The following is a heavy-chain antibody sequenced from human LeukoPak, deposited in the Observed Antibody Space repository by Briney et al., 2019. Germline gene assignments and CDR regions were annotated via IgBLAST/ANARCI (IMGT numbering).Heavy chain of an antibody. D-gene: IGHD3-9*01. J-gene: IGHJ3*02. V-gene: IGHV3-7*03. CDR2: IKQDGSRK. Sequence: PGGSLRPSCAASGFTLNNYWMTWVRQAPGEGLEWVANIKQDGSRKHYVDSVEGRFTISRDNARNSLYLQMNSLRAEDTAVYYCARDLSNKILTTYYDVFDIWGQGTLVTVSS. CDR3: ARDLSNKILTTYYDVFDI. CDR1: GFTLNNYW.